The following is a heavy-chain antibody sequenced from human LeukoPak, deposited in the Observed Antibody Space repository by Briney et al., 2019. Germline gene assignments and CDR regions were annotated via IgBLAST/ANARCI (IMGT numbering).Heavy chain of an antibody. CDR2: IYYSGST. D-gene: IGHD3-9*01. CDR1: GGSISSYY. Sequence: SETLSLTCTVSGGSISSYYWSWIRQPPGKGLEWIGYIYYSGSTNYNPSLKSRVTISVDTSKNQFSLKLSSVTAADTAVFYCARTAYDILTGYINYYYYYMDVWGKGTTVTISS. CDR3: ARTAYDILTGYINYYYYYMDV. J-gene: IGHJ6*03. V-gene: IGHV4-59*01.